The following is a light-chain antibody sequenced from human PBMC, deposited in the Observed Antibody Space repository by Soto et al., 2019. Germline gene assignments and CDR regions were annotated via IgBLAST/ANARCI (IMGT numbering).Light chain of an antibody. J-gene: IGKJ5*01. CDR1: QSLSNSY. CDR2: AAS. CDR3: QQYGSAPPIT. Sequence: EVVLTQSPGTLSLSPGXXATXXCXASQSLSNSYLAWYQQRPGQAPRLLIYAASSRAAGIPDRFSGSGSGTDFTLTISGLEPEDFAVYYCQQYGSAPPITFGQGTRLEIK. V-gene: IGKV3-20*01.